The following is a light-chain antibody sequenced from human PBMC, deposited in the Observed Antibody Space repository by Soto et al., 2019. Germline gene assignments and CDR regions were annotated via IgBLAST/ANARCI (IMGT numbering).Light chain of an antibody. CDR2: EVS. V-gene: IGLV2-8*01. CDR1: SSDVGGYNY. CDR3: SSYYGRNNEEV. Sequence: QSALTQPPSASGSPGQSVTISCTGTSSDVGGYNYVSWYQQHPGKAPKLMTDEVSKRRSGVPDRFSGSRSCNTASLTVSGLHAEDEADDYSSSYYGRNNEEVFGGGTKVTVL. J-gene: IGLJ2*01.